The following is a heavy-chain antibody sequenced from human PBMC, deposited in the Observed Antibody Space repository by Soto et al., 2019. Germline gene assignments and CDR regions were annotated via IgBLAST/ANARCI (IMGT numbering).Heavy chain of an antibody. CDR3: AKGDTTMITDYYAMDV. J-gene: IGHJ6*02. CDR2: ISGSGGSE. V-gene: IGHV3-23*01. D-gene: IGHD5-18*01. Sequence: WGSLRLSCAVSGFTFTSYAMTWVRQAPGKGLEWVSAISGSGGSEFYADSVKGRFTISRDNSKNTLYLQMKSLRAEDTALYYCAKGDTTMITDYYAMDVWGQGTTVTV. CDR1: GFTFTSYA.